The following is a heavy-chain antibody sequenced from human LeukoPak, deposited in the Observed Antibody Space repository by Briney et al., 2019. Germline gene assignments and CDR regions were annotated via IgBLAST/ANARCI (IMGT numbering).Heavy chain of an antibody. V-gene: IGHV4-34*01. CDR2: INHSGST. J-gene: IGHJ4*02. CDR3: ARGLQIPKQSLGY. D-gene: IGHD6-19*01. CDR1: GGSFSGYY. Sequence: PSETRSLTCAVYGGSFSGYYWSWIRQPPGKGLEWIGEINHSGSTNYNPSLKSRVTISVDTSKNQFSLKLNSVTAADTAVYYCARGLQIPKQSLGYWGQGTLVTVSS.